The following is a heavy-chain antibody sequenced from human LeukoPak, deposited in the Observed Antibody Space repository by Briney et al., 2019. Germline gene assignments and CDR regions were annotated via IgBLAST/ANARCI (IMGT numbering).Heavy chain of an antibody. J-gene: IGHJ6*04. CDR3: ARCPYYYGSGPMDV. CDR2: MNPNSGNT. D-gene: IGHD3-10*01. Sequence: ASVKVSCKASGYTFTSYDINWVRQATGQGLEWMGWMNPNSGNTGYAQKFQGRVTMTWNTSISTAYMELSSLRSEDTAVYYCARCPYYYGSGPMDVWGKGTTVTISS. V-gene: IGHV1-8*01. CDR1: GYTFTSYD.